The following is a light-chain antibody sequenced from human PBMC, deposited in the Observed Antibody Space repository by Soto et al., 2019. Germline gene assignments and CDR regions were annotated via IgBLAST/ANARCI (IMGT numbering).Light chain of an antibody. V-gene: IGKV1-27*01. J-gene: IGKJ2*01. Sequence: DIQMTQSPSSLSASVGDRVTITCRASQGISNYLAWYQQKPGKVPKLLIYAAPTFRSGVPSRFSGSGSGTDFTVTILSLKTQDCASCYCPQHQSVPYTFGQETKLEIK. CDR3: PQHQSVPYT. CDR1: QGISNY. CDR2: AAP.